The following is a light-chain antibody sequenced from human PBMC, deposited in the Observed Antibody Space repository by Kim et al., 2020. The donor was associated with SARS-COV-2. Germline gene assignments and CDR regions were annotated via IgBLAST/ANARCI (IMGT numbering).Light chain of an antibody. CDR1: SSDVGSYNL. CDR2: EVS. J-gene: IGLJ3*02. V-gene: IGLV2-23*02. CDR3: CSYAGSSTWL. Sequence: QSALTQPASLSGSPGQSIIISCTGTSSDVGSYNLVSWYQQHPGKAPKVLIYEVSKRPSGVSNRFSGSKSGNTASLTISGLQAEDEADYYCCSYAGSSTWLFGGGTQLTVL.